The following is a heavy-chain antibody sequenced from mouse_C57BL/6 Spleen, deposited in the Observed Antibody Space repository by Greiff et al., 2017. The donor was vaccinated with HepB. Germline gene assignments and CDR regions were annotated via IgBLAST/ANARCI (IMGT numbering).Heavy chain of an antibody. V-gene: IGHV3-6*01. CDR1: GYSITSGYY. CDR3: ARDLLGGYGYFDV. D-gene: IGHD2-2*01. CDR2: ISYDGSN. Sequence: DVKLQESGPGLVKPSQSLSLTCSVTGYSITSGYYWTWIRQFPGNKLEWMGYISYDGSNNYNPSLKNRISITRDTSKNQFFLKLNSVTTEDTATYYCARDLLGGYGYFDVWGTGTTVTVSS. J-gene: IGHJ1*03.